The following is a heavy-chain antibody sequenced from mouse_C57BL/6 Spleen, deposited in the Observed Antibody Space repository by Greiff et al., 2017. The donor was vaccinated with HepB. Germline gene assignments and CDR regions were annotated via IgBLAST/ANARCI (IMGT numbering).Heavy chain of an antibody. CDR2: IDPSDSYT. Sequence: QVQLQQPGAELVRPGTSVKLSCKASGYTFTSYWMHWVKQRPGQGLEWIGVIDPSDSYTNYNQKFKGKATLTVDTSSSTAYMQLSSLTSEDSAVYYCARRLLQNFDYWGQGTTLTVSS. V-gene: IGHV1-59*01. J-gene: IGHJ2*01. D-gene: IGHD2-3*01. CDR3: ARRLLQNFDY. CDR1: GYTFTSYW.